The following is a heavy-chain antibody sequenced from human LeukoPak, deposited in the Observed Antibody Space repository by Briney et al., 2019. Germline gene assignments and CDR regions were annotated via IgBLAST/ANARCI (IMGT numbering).Heavy chain of an antibody. CDR1: GYTFTSYG. Sequence: GASVKVSCKASGYTFTSYGISWVRQAPGQGLEWMGWISAYNGNTNYAQKLQGRVTMTTDTSTSTAYMELRSLRSDDTAVYYCAREGARGIEATWFDYWGQGTLVTVSS. CDR2: ISAYNGNT. J-gene: IGHJ4*02. D-gene: IGHD5-12*01. CDR3: AREGARGIEATWFDY. V-gene: IGHV1-18*01.